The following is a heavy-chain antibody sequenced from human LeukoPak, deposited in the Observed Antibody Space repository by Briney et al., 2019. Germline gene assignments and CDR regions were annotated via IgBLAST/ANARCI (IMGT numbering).Heavy chain of an antibody. Sequence: GGSLRLSCAASGFTFSSYGMHWVRQAPGKGLEWVAVISYDGSNKYYADSVKGRFTISRDNSKNTLYLQMNSLRAEDTAVYYCARDVTMVRGDLRSWFDPWGQGTLVTVSS. D-gene: IGHD3-10*01. CDR2: ISYDGSNK. J-gene: IGHJ5*02. CDR3: ARDVTMVRGDLRSWFDP. CDR1: GFTFSSYG. V-gene: IGHV3-30*03.